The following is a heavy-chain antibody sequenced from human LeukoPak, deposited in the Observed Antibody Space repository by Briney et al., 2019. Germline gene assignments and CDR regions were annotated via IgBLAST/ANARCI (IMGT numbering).Heavy chain of an antibody. J-gene: IGHJ6*02. Sequence: SVKVSCKASRGTFSRDAISWVRQAPGQGVEWMGGIIPIFVTADYAQKCQGRVPITADESTSTAYMELSSLIPEDTAGYYCARDAMAMVTTGPYYFHRMDLWGQGTTVSVSS. V-gene: IGHV1-69*13. CDR1: RGTFSRDA. CDR2: IIPIFVTA. CDR3: ARDAMAMVTTGPYYFHRMDL. D-gene: IGHD4/OR15-4a*01.